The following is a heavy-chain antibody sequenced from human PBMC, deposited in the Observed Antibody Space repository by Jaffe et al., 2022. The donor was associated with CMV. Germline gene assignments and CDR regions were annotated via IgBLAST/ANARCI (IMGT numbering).Heavy chain of an antibody. V-gene: IGHV3-21*01. J-gene: IGHJ3*02. Sequence: EVQLVESGGGLVKPGGSLRLSCAASGFTFSSYSMNWVRQAPGKGLEWVSSISSSSSYIYYADSVKGRFTISRDNAKNSLYLQMNSLRAEDTAVYYCARVKDTAMAHDAFDIWGQGTMVTVSS. CDR2: ISSSSSYI. D-gene: IGHD5-18*01. CDR3: ARVKDTAMAHDAFDI. CDR1: GFTFSSYS.